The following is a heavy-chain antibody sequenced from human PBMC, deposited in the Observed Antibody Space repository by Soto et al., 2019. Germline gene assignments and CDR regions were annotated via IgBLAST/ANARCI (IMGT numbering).Heavy chain of an antibody. CDR3: ARRRKPYYYDSSGTHAFDI. CDR2: IIPIFGTA. CDR1: GGTFSSYA. J-gene: IGHJ3*02. D-gene: IGHD3-22*01. V-gene: IGHV1-69*13. Sequence: SVKVSCKASGGTFSSYAISWVRQAPGQGLEWMGGIIPIFGTANYAQKFQGRVTITADESTSTAYMELSSLRSEDTAVYYCARRRKPYYYDSSGTHAFDIWGQGTMVTVSS.